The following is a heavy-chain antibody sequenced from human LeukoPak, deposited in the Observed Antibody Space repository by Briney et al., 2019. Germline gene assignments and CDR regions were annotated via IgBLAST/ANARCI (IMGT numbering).Heavy chain of an antibody. J-gene: IGHJ6*03. CDR3: ARDGGSSWYHTYSYYYYYYMDV. CDR1: GYTFTSYG. D-gene: IGHD6-13*01. V-gene: IGHV1-18*01. CDR2: ISAYNGNT. Sequence: ASVKVSCKASGYTFTSYGISWVRQAHGQGLEWMGWISAYNGNTNSAQKLQGRVTMTTDTSTSTAYMELRSLRSDDTAVYYCARDGGSSWYHTYSYYYYYYMDVWGKGTTVTVSS.